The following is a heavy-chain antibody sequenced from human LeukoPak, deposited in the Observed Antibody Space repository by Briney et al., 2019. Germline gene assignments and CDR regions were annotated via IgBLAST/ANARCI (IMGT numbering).Heavy chain of an antibody. J-gene: IGHJ4*02. D-gene: IGHD6-19*01. CDR3: ARSDSSSGWFGYFDY. V-gene: IGHV1-69*05. CDR2: IIPIFGTV. Sequence: GASGKVFCKASGGTFSSYAMSWVRQAPGQGLEGMGGIIPIFGTVNYAQKFQGRVTITTHESPSTAYLELSSLRSEDTAVYYCARSDSSSGWFGYFDYWGQGTLVSVSS. CDR1: GGTFSSYA.